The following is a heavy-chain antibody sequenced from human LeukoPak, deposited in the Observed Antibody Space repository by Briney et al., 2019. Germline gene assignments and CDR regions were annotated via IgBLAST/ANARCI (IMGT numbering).Heavy chain of an antibody. J-gene: IGHJ4*02. CDR2: ISSSSNYI. V-gene: IGHV3-21*01. Sequence: GGSLRLSCVGTGFTFSTYRMNWVRQAPGKGLEWVSSISSSSNYIYYADSVKGRITISRDNAKNSLYLQMNSLRVEDTAVHYCARDKDVYFDYWGQGTLVTVSS. CDR1: GFTFSTYR. CDR3: ARDKDVYFDY.